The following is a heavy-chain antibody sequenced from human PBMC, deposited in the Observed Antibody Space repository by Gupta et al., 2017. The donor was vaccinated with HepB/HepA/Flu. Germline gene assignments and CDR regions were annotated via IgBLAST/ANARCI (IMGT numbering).Heavy chain of an antibody. Sequence: QVQLQQWGAGLVKPSETLSRTCAVYGGSLIGYEWIWVSQRPGKGLEWIGDVNHNGDTYYNPSLKSRVTISVDTSKKQFSLKLTTVTGADTAVYYCARVTGSIIRRLEACDIWGRGTMGTVSS. CDR3: ARVTGSIIRRLEACDI. V-gene: IGHV4-34*02. CDR2: VNHNGDT. CDR1: GGSLIGYE. D-gene: IGHD1-14*01. J-gene: IGHJ3*02.